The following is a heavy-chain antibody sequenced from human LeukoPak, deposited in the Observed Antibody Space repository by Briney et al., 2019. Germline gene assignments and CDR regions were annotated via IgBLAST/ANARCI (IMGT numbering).Heavy chain of an antibody. D-gene: IGHD7-27*01. CDR3: ARDASWGSPSGYFDY. CDR1: GFTFSSHA. V-gene: IGHV3-30-3*01. Sequence: GRSLRLSCSVSGFTFSSHAMHWVRQAPGKGLECVAYISYDGSFQYHADSVKGRFTISRDNSKNTLDLQTNSLRPEDTAVYYCARDASWGSPSGYFDYWGQGILVTVSS. CDR2: ISYDGSFQ. J-gene: IGHJ4*02.